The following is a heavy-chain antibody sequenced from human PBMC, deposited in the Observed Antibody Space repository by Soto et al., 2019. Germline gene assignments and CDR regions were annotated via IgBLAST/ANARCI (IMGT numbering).Heavy chain of an antibody. V-gene: IGHV3-30*04. CDR1: GFTFRTYA. CDR2: ISFDGRNK. CDR3: AGGGDIGGRPEGEYYYGVDV. D-gene: IGHD5-12*01. J-gene: IGHJ6*01. Sequence: QVQLVESGGGVVQPGRSLRVPCAASGFTFRTYAIHWVRQAPGQRLVWVAVISFDGRNKYYADSVEGRFTISRDHSKNALYLKMNSLRGGDVAVYYCAGGGDIGGRPEGEYYYGVDVLCEGISITIAS.